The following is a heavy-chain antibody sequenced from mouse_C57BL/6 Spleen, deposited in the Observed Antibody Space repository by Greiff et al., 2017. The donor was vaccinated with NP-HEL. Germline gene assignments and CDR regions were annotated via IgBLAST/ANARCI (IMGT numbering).Heavy chain of an antibody. CDR3: ARGELDYFDY. J-gene: IGHJ2*01. D-gene: IGHD1-3*01. V-gene: IGHV1-82*01. CDR2: IYPGDGDT. CDR1: GYAFSSSW. Sequence: QVQLQQSGPELVKPGASVKISCKASGYAFSSSWMNWVKQRPGKGLEWIGRIYPGDGDTNYNGKFKGKATLTADKSSSTAYMQLSSLTSEDSAVYFCARGELDYFDYWGQGTTLTVSS.